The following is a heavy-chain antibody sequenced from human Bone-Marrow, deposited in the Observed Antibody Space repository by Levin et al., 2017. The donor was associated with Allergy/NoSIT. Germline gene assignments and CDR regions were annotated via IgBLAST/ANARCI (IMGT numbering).Heavy chain of an antibody. Sequence: ESGPTLVKPTQTLTLTCTFSGFSLSTSGVGVGWIRQPPGKALEWLALIYWDDDKRYSPSLKSRLTITKYTSKNQVVLTMTNMDPVDTATYYCAREDTAMVVFDYWGQGTLVTVSS. J-gene: IGHJ4*02. V-gene: IGHV2-5*02. CDR2: IYWDDDK. CDR1: GFSLSTSGVG. CDR3: AREDTAMVVFDY. D-gene: IGHD5-18*01.